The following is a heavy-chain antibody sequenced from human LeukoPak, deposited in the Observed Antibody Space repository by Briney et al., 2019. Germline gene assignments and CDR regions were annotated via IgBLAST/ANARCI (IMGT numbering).Heavy chain of an antibody. Sequence: SETLSLTCTVSGGSIGSSSYYWGWIRQPPGKGLEWIGSIYYSGSTYYNPSLKSRVTISVDTSKNQFSLKLSSVTAADTAVYYCARGSFEGRRIMITFGGVIATWGQGTLVTVSS. J-gene: IGHJ5*02. CDR1: GGSIGSSSYY. V-gene: IGHV4-39*01. D-gene: IGHD3-16*02. CDR2: IYYSGST. CDR3: ARGSFEGRRIMITFGGVIAT.